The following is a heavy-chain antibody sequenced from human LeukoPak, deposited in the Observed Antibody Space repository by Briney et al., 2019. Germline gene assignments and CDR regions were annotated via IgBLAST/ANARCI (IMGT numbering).Heavy chain of an antibody. CDR1: GYTFTGYY. J-gene: IGHJ3*02. V-gene: IGHV1-2*02. D-gene: IGHD2-2*01. CDR3: ARVVANNQLQIIGDAFDI. CDR2: INPNSGGT. Sequence: GASVKVSCKASGYTFTGYYMHWVRQAPGQGLEWMGWINPNSGGTNYAQKFQGRVTMTRDTSISTAYMELSRLRSDDTAVYYCARVVANNQLQIIGDAFDIWGQGTMVTVSS.